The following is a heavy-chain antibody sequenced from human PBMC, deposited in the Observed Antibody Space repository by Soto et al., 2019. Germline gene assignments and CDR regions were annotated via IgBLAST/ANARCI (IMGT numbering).Heavy chain of an antibody. V-gene: IGHV3-21*01. J-gene: IGHJ4*02. Sequence: GGSLRLSCAASGFTFSSYNMNWVRQAPGKGLEWVSRINSSGSYTDYADSVKGRFTISRDNAKNTLYLQMNSLRAEDTAVYYCARDTDGLHYWGQGTLVTVSS. CDR2: INSSGSYT. CDR3: ARDTDGLHY. CDR1: GFTFSSYN.